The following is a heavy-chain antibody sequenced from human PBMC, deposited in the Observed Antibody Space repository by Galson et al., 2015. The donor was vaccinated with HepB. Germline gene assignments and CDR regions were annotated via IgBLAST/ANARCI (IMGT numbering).Heavy chain of an antibody. CDR2: TYYRSKWYN. Sequence: CAISGDSVSSNSAAWNWIRQSPSRGLEWLGRTYYRSKWYNDYAVSVKSRITINPDTSKNQFSLQLNSVTPEDTAVYYCAGEPRCSGGSCYARIGAFDIWGQGTMVTVSS. CDR3: AGEPRCSGGSCYARIGAFDI. D-gene: IGHD2-15*01. J-gene: IGHJ3*02. CDR1: GDSVSSNSAA. V-gene: IGHV6-1*01.